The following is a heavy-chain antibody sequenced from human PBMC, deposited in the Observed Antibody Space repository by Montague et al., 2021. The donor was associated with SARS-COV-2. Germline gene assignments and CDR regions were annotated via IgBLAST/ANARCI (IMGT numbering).Heavy chain of an antibody. Sequence: SETQSLTCTVSGGSVNSGNYFWNWIRQPPGKGLEWIGQIYHSGSTNYNPSLKSRVTISVDTSKNQFSLKLSSVTAADTALYYCRVVPAGIPKGPNFYYMDVWGKGTTVTVSS. J-gene: IGHJ6*03. CDR2: IYHSGST. V-gene: IGHV4-61*01. D-gene: IGHD2-2*02. CDR1: GGSVNSGNYF. CDR3: RVVPAGIPKGPNFYYMDV.